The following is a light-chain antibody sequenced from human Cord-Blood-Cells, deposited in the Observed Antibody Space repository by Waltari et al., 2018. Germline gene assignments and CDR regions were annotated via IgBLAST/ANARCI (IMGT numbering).Light chain of an antibody. CDR2: QDS. CDR3: QAWDSSTYV. V-gene: IGLV3-1*01. J-gene: IGLJ1*01. CDR1: KLGDKY. Sequence: SYELTQPPSVSVSPGQTASITCSGDKLGDKYACWYQQNPGQSPVLVIYQDSKRPSGIPERFSGSNSGNTATRTISGTQSMDEADYYCQAWDSSTYVFGTGTKVTVL.